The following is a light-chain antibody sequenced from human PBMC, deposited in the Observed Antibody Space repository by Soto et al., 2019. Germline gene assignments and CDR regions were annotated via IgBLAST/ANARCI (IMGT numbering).Light chain of an antibody. CDR2: DAS. Sequence: IGVERSPVTLSVSPGEIATLSCGSSHSVSSNLAWYQHKPGQAPRLLIYDASTRATGIPARFSGSGSGTEFTLTISSLQSEDFEVYYCQQYKNWRKFGQGTKVDI. CDR1: HSVSSN. CDR3: QQYKNWRK. J-gene: IGKJ1*01. V-gene: IGKV3-15*01.